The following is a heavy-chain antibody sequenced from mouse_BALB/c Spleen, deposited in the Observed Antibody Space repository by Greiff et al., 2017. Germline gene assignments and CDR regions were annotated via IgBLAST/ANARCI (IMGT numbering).Heavy chain of an antibody. CDR1: GFTFSSYA. Sequence: EVMLVESGGGLVKPGGSLKLSCAASGFTFSSYAMSWVRQTPEKRLEWVASISSGGSTYYPDSVKGRFTISRDNARNILYLQMSSLRSEDTAMYYCARLNYGSPWFAYWGQGTLVTVSA. CDR2: ISSGGST. J-gene: IGHJ3*01. V-gene: IGHV5-6-5*01. CDR3: ARLNYGSPWFAY. D-gene: IGHD1-1*01.